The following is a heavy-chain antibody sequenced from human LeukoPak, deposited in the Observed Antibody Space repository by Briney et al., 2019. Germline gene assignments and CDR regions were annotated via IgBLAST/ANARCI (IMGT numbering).Heavy chain of an antibody. D-gene: IGHD3-9*01. V-gene: IGHV3-48*03. Sequence: GGSLRLSCAASGFTFSSYEMNWVRQAPGKGLEWVSYISSSGSTIYYADSVKGRFTISRDNAKNSLYLQMNSLRAEDTAVYYCARTPYDILTGGWGVLTDYWGQGTLVTLSS. J-gene: IGHJ4*02. CDR1: GFTFSSYE. CDR2: ISSSGSTI. CDR3: ARTPYDILTGGWGVLTDY.